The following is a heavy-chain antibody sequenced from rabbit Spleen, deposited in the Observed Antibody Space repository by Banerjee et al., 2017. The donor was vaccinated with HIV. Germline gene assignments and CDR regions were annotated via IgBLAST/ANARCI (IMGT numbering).Heavy chain of an antibody. CDR3: ARGGYSGSGKSRWDGFDP. J-gene: IGHJ2*01. V-gene: IGHV1S45*01. CDR1: GLDFSSSYW. Sequence: EEYGGDLVQPEGSLTLTCKASGLDFSSSYWICWVRQAPGKGLEWIACIYGGDGSAYCANWAKSRFTMSKISSTTVDLKMTSLTVADTATYFCARGGYSGSGKSRWDGFDPWGQGTLVTVS. D-gene: IGHD7-1*01. CDR2: IYGGDGSA.